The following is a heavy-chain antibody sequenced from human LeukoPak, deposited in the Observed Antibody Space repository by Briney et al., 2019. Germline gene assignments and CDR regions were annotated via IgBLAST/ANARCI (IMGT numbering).Heavy chain of an antibody. Sequence: KPSETLSLTCTVSGGSISSYYWSWIRQPPGKGLEWIGYIYYSGSTNYNPSLKSRVTISVDTSKNQFSLKLSSVTAADTAVYYCASSYSGYDNTEVDYWGQGTLVTVSS. CDR3: ASSYSGYDNTEVDY. CDR2: IYYSGST. D-gene: IGHD5-12*01. V-gene: IGHV4-59*01. CDR1: GGSISSYY. J-gene: IGHJ4*02.